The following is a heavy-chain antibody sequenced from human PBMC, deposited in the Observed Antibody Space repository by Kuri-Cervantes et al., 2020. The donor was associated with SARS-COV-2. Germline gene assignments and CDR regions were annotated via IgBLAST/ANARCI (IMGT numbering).Heavy chain of an antibody. J-gene: IGHJ3*02. CDR3: ARESSSSTYAFDI. D-gene: IGHD6-6*01. CDR1: GASISSSTYY. V-gene: IGHV4-39*01. Sequence: SETLSLTCTVSGASISSSTYYWGWIRQSPGKGLEWIGSIYESGDTYYSSSLKSRLSLSVDTSKNQFSLKLTSVTAADTALYYCARESSSSTYAFDIWGQGTMVTVSS. CDR2: IYESGDT.